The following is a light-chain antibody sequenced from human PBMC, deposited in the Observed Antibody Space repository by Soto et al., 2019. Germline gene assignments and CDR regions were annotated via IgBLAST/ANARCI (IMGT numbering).Light chain of an antibody. J-gene: IGLJ1*01. CDR1: SSDVGSYNR. Sequence: QSVLTQPPSVSGSPGQSVSISCTGTSSDVGSYNRVSWYQQPPGTAPKLMIYEVSDRPSGVPDRFSGSKSGNTASLTISGLQAEDEADYYCSSYTSSSTYVLGTGNKVTVL. CDR3: SSYTSSSTYV. V-gene: IGLV2-18*02. CDR2: EVS.